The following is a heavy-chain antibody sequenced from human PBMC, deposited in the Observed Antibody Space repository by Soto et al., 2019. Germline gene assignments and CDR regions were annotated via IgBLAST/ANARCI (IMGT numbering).Heavy chain of an antibody. D-gene: IGHD4-17*01. CDR2: IKSKTDGGTT. CDR3: TTDSAVTPLEPDWYFDL. J-gene: IGHJ2*01. V-gene: IGHV3-15*07. CDR1: CFTFSNAW. Sequence: EVQLVESGGGLVQPGGSLRLSCAASCFTFSNAWMNWVRQAPGKGLEWVGRIKSKTDGGTTDYAAPVKGRFTISRDDSKNTLYLQMNSLKTEDTAVYYCTTDSAVTPLEPDWYFDLWGRGTLVTVSA.